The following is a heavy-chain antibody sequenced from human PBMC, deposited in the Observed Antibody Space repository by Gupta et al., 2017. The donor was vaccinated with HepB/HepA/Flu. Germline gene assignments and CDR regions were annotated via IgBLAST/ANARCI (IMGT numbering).Heavy chain of an antibody. CDR3: ARVQRWQQLHELGTFDI. CDR1: GGSTNSYY. V-gene: IGHV4-59*01. D-gene: IGHD5-24*01. CDR2: IYDSGST. Sequence: QVQLLESDYGLAKHTEILSLTCAVSGGSTNSYYWSWIRQPPVKGLEWTGYIYDSGSTNYNPSLRSRITISVDTSKKQFFLKLSSVTAADTAIYYCARVQRWQQLHELGTFDIWGQGTMVTVSS. J-gene: IGHJ3*02.